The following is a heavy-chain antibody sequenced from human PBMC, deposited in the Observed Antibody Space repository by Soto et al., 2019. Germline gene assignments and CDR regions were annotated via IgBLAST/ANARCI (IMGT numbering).Heavy chain of an antibody. CDR1: GFTFSNAW. D-gene: IGHD3-16*01. CDR3: TTLGFGDYFDY. V-gene: IGHV3-15*04. J-gene: IGHJ4*02. Sequence: GGSLRLSCAASGFTFSNAWMSWVRQAPGKGLEWDGRIESKTDGGTTDNAAPVKGRFTISRDDPKNTLYLQMNSLKTEDTAVYYCTTLGFGDYFDYWGQGTLVTVSS. CDR2: IESKTDGGTT.